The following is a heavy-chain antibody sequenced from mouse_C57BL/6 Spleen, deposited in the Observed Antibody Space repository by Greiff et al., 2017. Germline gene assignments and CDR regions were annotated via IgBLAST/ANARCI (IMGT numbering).Heavy chain of an antibody. J-gene: IGHJ1*03. V-gene: IGHV1-81*01. D-gene: IGHD1-1*01. Sequence: QVQLQQSGAELARPGASVKLSCKASGYTFTSYGISWVKQRTGQGLEWIGEIYPRSGNTYYNAKFKGKATLTADKSSSTAYMELRSLTSEDSAVXFCARIITTVVAHWYFDVWGTGTTVTVSS. CDR1: GYTFTSYG. CDR3: ARIITTVVAHWYFDV. CDR2: IYPRSGNT.